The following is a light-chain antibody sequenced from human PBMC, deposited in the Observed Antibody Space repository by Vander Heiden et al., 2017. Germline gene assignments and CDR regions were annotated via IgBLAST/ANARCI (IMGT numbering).Light chain of an antibody. Sequence: DIQMTQSPSSLSASVGDRVTITCRASQSISSYLNWYQQKPGKAPKLLIYAASSLQSGVPSRFSGSGSGTDFTLTISRLQPEDFATYYCQQSDSTPNTFGQGTQMXIK. CDR2: AAS. CDR3: QQSDSTPNT. V-gene: IGKV1-39*01. J-gene: IGKJ5*01. CDR1: QSISSY.